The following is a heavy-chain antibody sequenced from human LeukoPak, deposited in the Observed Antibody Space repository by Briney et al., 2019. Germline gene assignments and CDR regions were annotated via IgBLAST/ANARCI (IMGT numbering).Heavy chain of an antibody. D-gene: IGHD6-19*01. CDR2: INGDGRTT. Sequence: GGSLRLSCSASGFIFSTYTMYWVRQAPGKGLEFVSVINGDGRTTYYADSVKGRFTISRDNSKDTLYLQMNSLRVEDTAIYYCAKDGLIWGQGTLVTVSS. CDR1: GFIFSTYT. V-gene: IGHV3-64*04. CDR3: AKDGLI. J-gene: IGHJ4*02.